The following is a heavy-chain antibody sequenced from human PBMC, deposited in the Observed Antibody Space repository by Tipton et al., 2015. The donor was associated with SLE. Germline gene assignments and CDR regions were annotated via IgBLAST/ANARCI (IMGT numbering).Heavy chain of an antibody. CDR1: GGSISSHY. V-gene: IGHV4-34*01. CDR3: AREVPYEGFDY. J-gene: IGHJ4*02. Sequence: TLSLTCTVSGGSISSHYWSWIRQPPGKGLEWIGEINHSGSTNYNPSLKSRVTISVDTSKNQFSLKLSSVTAADTAVYYCAREVPYEGFDYWGQGTLVTVSS. D-gene: IGHD5-12*01. CDR2: INHSGST.